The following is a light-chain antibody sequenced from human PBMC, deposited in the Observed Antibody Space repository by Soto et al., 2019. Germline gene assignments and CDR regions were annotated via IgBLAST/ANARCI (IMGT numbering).Light chain of an antibody. Sequence: QSVLTQPPSASGSPGQSVTISCTGTSGDVGAHKYVSWYQHHPGKAPKLMIYEVSRRPSGVPDRFSGSKSGNTASLTVSGLQAEDEADYSCLSAAGSNIYVFGTGTKVTVL. CDR1: SGDVGAHKY. V-gene: IGLV2-8*01. CDR3: LSAAGSNIYV. CDR2: EVS. J-gene: IGLJ1*01.